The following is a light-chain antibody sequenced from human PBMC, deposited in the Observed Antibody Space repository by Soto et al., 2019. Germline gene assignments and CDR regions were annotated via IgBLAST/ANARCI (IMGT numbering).Light chain of an antibody. J-gene: IGLJ3*02. V-gene: IGLV1-40*01. Sequence: QPVLTQPPSVSGAPGQRVTISCTGSSSNVGTGYDVHWYQQLPGTAPKLLIYGNINRPSGVPDRFSGSKSGTSASLAISGLQTEDEADYYCQSYDSSLSAWVFGGGTQLTVL. CDR2: GNI. CDR1: SSNVGTGYD. CDR3: QSYDSSLSAWV.